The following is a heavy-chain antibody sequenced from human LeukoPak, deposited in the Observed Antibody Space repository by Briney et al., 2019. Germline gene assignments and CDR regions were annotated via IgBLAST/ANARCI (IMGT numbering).Heavy chain of an antibody. CDR3: AKRATMSGATYYFDY. Sequence: GGSLRLSCAASGFTFSSYAMYWVRQAPGRGLEWDSAIPGSGDSTYYADSVKGRFAISRDNSNNMLYLQMNSLRAEDTAVYYCAKRATMSGATYYFDYWGQGTLVTVSS. J-gene: IGHJ4*02. V-gene: IGHV3-23*01. D-gene: IGHD5-12*01. CDR1: GFTFSSYA. CDR2: IPGSGDST.